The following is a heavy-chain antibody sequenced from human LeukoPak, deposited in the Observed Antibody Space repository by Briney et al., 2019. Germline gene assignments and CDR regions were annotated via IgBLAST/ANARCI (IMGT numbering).Heavy chain of an antibody. CDR1: GFTFSSYS. J-gene: IGHJ6*02. Sequence: GGSLRLSCVASGFTFSSYSMHWVRQAPGKGLAWVSRIFVDGSSTSYADSVKGRFTISRDNTKNTLYLQMSSLRDDDTAVYYCARAGASYAMDVWGQGTTVTVS. V-gene: IGHV3-74*01. CDR3: ARAGASYAMDV. CDR2: IFVDGSST. D-gene: IGHD1-14*01.